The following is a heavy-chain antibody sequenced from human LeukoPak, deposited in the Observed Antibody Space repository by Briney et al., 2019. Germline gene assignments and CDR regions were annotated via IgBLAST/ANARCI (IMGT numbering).Heavy chain of an antibody. Sequence: GGSLRLSCTASGFTFGDYAMSWFRQAPGKGLEWVGFIRSKAYGGTTEYAASVKGRFTISRDDSKSIAYLQMNSLKIEDTAVYYCTRAQRNYDFWSGYHFDYWGQGTLVTVSS. CDR2: IRSKAYGGTT. D-gene: IGHD3-3*01. CDR1: GFTFGDYA. J-gene: IGHJ4*02. CDR3: TRAQRNYDFWSGYHFDY. V-gene: IGHV3-49*03.